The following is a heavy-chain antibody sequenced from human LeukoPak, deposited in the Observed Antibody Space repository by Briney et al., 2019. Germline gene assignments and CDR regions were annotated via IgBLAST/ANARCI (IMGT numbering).Heavy chain of an antibody. J-gene: IGHJ2*01. CDR3: ATMPPLVRVGYWYFDL. CDR1: GYTLTKLS. D-gene: IGHD3-10*01. V-gene: IGHV1-24*01. CDR2: FDPEDGET. Sequence: ASVKVSCKVSGYTLTKLSMHWVRQAPGKGLEWMGGFDPEDGETIYAQKFQGRVTMTEDTSTDTAYMELSSLRSEDTAVYYCATMPPLVRVGYWYFDLWGRGTLVTVSS.